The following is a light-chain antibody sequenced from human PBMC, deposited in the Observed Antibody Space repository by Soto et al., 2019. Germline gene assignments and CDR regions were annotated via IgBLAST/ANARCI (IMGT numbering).Light chain of an antibody. V-gene: IGKV3-20*01. CDR3: QQYGSSPIT. CDR1: QSVGSDY. Sequence: EIVLTQSPGTLSLSPGERATLSCRASQSVGSDYLAWYQQKLGQAPRLLIYGASSRATGIPDRFSGSGSGTDFTLTISRLEPEDFAVYYCQQYGSSPITFGQGTRLEIK. J-gene: IGKJ5*01. CDR2: GAS.